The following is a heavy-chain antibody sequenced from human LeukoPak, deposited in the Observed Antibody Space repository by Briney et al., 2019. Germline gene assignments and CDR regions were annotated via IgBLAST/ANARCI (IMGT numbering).Heavy chain of an antibody. CDR3: ARSDGEYYFDY. Sequence: NPSETLSLXCTVSGGSISSYYWSWNRLPPGKGLEWIGYIYYSGSTNYNPSLKSRVTISVDTSKNQFSLKLSSVTAADTAVYYCARSDGEYYFDYWGQGTLVTVSS. D-gene: IGHD3-10*01. J-gene: IGHJ4*02. V-gene: IGHV4-59*01. CDR1: GGSISSYY. CDR2: IYYSGST.